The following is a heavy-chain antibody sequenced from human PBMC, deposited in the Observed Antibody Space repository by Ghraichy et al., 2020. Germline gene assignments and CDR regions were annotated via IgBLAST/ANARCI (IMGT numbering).Heavy chain of an antibody. CDR3: AKDKSQCSGGSCFCDYYYYGMDV. J-gene: IGHJ6*02. D-gene: IGHD2-15*01. Sequence: GALRLSCAASGVTFSCSAMSWVRQAPGKGLEWVSGISGSGGSTYHADSVKGRFTISKDNSKNILYLQMNSLRAEDTAVYYCAKDKSQCSGGSCFCDYYYYGMDVWGQGTTVTVSS. CDR2: ISGSGGST. V-gene: IGHV3-23*01. CDR1: GVTFSCSA.